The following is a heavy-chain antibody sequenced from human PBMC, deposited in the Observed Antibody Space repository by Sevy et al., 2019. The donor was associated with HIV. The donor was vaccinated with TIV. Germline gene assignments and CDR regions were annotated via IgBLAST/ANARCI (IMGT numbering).Heavy chain of an antibody. Sequence: GGSLRLSCAVSGFTFSSYAMHWVRQAPGKGLEWVAVISYDGTNKYYADSVKGRFTISRDNSKNTLYLQMNSLRAEDTAVYPCARDRLVRADFDYWGQGTLVTVSS. D-gene: IGHD3-10*01. J-gene: IGHJ4*02. CDR2: ISYDGTNK. CDR3: ARDRLVRADFDY. V-gene: IGHV3-30-3*01. CDR1: GFTFSSYA.